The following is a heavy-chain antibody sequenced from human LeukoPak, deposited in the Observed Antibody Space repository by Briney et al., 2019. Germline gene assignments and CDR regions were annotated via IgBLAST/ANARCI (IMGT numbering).Heavy chain of an antibody. V-gene: IGHV4-59*01. CDR2: IYYSGST. D-gene: IGHD3/OR15-3a*01. Sequence: SQTLSLTCTVSGGSISSYYWSWIRQPPGKGLEWIGYIYYSGSTNYNPSLKSRVTISVDTSKNQFSLKLSSVTAADTAVYYCARVDWGSEGRYFDYWGQGTLVTVSS. J-gene: IGHJ4*02. CDR1: GGSISSYY. CDR3: ARVDWGSEGRYFDY.